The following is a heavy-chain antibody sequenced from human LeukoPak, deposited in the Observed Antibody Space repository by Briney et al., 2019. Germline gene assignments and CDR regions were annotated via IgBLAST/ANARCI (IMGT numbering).Heavy chain of an antibody. Sequence: ASVKVSCKASGYTFTSYDINWVRQATGQGLEWMGWMNPNSGNTGYAQKFQGRVTMTRNTSISTAYTELSSLRSEDTAVYYCARVRPMVRGNWIDPWGQGTLVTVSS. V-gene: IGHV1-8*01. CDR1: GYTFTSYD. D-gene: IGHD3-10*01. J-gene: IGHJ5*02. CDR3: ARVRPMVRGNWIDP. CDR2: MNPNSGNT.